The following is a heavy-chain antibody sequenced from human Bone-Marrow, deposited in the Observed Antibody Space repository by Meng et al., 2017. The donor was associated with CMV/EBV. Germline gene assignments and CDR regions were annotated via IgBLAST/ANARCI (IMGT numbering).Heavy chain of an antibody. J-gene: IGHJ6*01. D-gene: IGHD5-18*01. CDR2: IRYDGSNK. CDR1: GFTFSSYG. V-gene: IGHV3-30*02. Sequence: GESLKISCAASGFTFSSYGMHWVRQAPGKGLEWVAFIRYDGSNKYYADSVKGRFTISRDNSKNMLYLQMNSLRAEDTAVYYCAKDYGYGSYYYHGMAVRGQGDTVTGYS. CDR3: AKDYGYGSYYYHGMAV.